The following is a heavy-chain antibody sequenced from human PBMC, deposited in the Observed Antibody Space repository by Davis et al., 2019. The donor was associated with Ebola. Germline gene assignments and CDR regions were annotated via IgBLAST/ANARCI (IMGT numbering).Heavy chain of an antibody. CDR3: ARDKSGSY. J-gene: IGHJ4*02. Sequence: AASVHVSCQASVGTFSSYAISWVRRAPGQGLEWMGRIIPILGIANYAQKLQGRVTMTTDTSTSTAYMELRSLRSDDTAVYYCARDKSGSYWGQGTLVTVSS. V-gene: IGHV1-69*04. CDR1: VGTFSSYA. CDR2: IIPILGIA. D-gene: IGHD1-26*01.